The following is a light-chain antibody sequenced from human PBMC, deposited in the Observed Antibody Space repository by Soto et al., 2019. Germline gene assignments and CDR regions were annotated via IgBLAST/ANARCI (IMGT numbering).Light chain of an antibody. V-gene: IGLV2-14*01. CDR3: SSYTGSNSRYV. CDR2: EVS. J-gene: IGLJ1*01. CDR1: SNDVGGYNY. Sequence: QSVLTQPASVSGSPGQSITISCTGTSNDVGGYNYVSWYQHHPGKAPKLMIYEVSDRPSGVSNRFSGSKSGNTASLTISGLQAEDEADYYCSSYTGSNSRYVFGTGTKLTVL.